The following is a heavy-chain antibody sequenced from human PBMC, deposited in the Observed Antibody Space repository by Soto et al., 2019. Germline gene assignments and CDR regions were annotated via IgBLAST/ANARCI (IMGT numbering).Heavy chain of an antibody. CDR1: GFTFDDYA. CDR3: PNCAWYQLLPFSHYDY. J-gene: IGHJ4*02. V-gene: IGHV3-9*01. Sequence: EVQLVESGGGLVQPGRSLRLSCAASGFTFDDYAMHWVRQAPGKGLEWVSGISWNSGSIGYADSVKGRFTISRDNAKNPLYLQMNSLRAEDTALFYCPNCAWYQLLPFSHYDYWGQGTLVTVSS. D-gene: IGHD2-2*01. CDR2: ISWNSGSI.